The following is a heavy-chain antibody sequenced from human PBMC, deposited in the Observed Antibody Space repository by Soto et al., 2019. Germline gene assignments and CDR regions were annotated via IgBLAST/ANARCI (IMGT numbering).Heavy chain of an antibody. D-gene: IGHD4-17*01. V-gene: IGHV3-11*01. CDR3: VRHGGHSGDYYYLAKEV. CDR2: ISGSGTTI. CDR1: GFIFSYYY. J-gene: IGHJ6*02. Sequence: PGGSLRLSCAASGFIFSYYYMSWMRQAPGKGLEWVSYISGSGTTIYNADSVKGRFTISRDNANNSLFLQMHSLTAEDTDVDYCVRHGGHSGDYYYLAKEVWGHWITVTVS.